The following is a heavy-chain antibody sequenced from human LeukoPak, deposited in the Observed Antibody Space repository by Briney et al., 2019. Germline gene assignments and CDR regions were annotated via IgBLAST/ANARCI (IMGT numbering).Heavy chain of an antibody. V-gene: IGHV4-59*01. CDR2: IYYSGST. CDR3: AQIVLRYFDWLSEGDAFEI. D-gene: IGHD3-9*01. J-gene: IGHJ3*02. CDR1: GGSISSYY. Sequence: SETLSLTCTVSGGSISSYYWSWIRQPPGKGLEWIGYIYYSGSTNYNPSLKSRVTISVDTSKNQFSLKLSSVTAADTAVYYCAQIVLRYFDWLSEGDAFEIWGQGTMVTVSS.